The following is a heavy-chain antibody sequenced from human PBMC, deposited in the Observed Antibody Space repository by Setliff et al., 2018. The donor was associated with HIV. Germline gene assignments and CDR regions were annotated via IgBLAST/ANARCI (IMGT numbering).Heavy chain of an antibody. CDR2: IYYSGST. Sequence: SETLSLTCTVSGGSISSYYWSWIRQPPGKGLEWIGYIYYSGSTNYNPSLKSRVTISVDTSKNQFSLKLSSVTAADTAVYYRARGVFWVATAHYFDYWGQGTLVTVSS. V-gene: IGHV4-59*01. CDR1: GGSISSYY. CDR3: ARGVFWVATAHYFDY. D-gene: IGHD3-10*02. J-gene: IGHJ4*02.